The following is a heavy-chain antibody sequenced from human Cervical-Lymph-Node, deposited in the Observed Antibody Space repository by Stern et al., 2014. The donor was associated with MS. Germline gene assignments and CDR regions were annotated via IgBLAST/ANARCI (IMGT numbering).Heavy chain of an antibody. CDR2: ISWNSVSI. Sequence: EVQLVESGGGLVEPGRSLRLSCAASGFGFDLYAMHWVRQVPGRGLEWGAGISWNSVSIGYADSVRGRFTISRDNAKHSLYLQMNSLRAEDTALYYCAKEIRRADSSPDYWGQGALVTVSS. V-gene: IGHV3-9*01. D-gene: IGHD6-19*01. CDR3: AKEIRRADSSPDY. J-gene: IGHJ4*02. CDR1: GFGFDLYA.